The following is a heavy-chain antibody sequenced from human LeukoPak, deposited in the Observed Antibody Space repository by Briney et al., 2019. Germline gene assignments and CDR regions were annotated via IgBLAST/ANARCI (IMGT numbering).Heavy chain of an antibody. CDR3: ARDSLDFWSGYYH. Sequence: GGSLRLSCAASGFTFSSYSMNWVRQAPGKGLEWVSSTSSSSSYIYYADSVKGRFTISRDNAKNSLYLQMNSLRAEDTAVYYCARDSLDFWSGYYHWGQGTLVTVSS. J-gene: IGHJ5*02. V-gene: IGHV3-21*01. CDR2: TSSSSSYI. CDR1: GFTFSSYS. D-gene: IGHD3-3*01.